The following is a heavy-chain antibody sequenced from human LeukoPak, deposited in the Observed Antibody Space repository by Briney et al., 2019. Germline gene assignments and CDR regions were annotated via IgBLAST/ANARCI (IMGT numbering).Heavy chain of an antibody. CDR1: GGSFSGYY. Sequence: SETLSLTCAVYGGSFSGYYWSWIRQPPGKGLEWIGEINHSGSTNYNPSLKSRVTISVDTSKNQFSLKLSSVTAADTAVYYCARVPNSSGWLGYWGQGTLVTVSS. V-gene: IGHV4-34*01. CDR2: INHSGST. D-gene: IGHD6-19*01. CDR3: ARVPNSSGWLGY. J-gene: IGHJ4*02.